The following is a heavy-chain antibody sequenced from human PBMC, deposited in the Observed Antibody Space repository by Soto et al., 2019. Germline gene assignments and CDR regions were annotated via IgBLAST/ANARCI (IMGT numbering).Heavy chain of an antibody. CDR3: ARHLPAAGYYYSRDV. V-gene: IGHV1-69*05. Sequence: QVQLVQSGAEVKKPGSSVKVSCKSSVGTVSSYAISWVRQAPGQGREWMGGIIAIFGTANYAQKFQGRVTISPYESTSTAYMELSSLKSEDTAVYYCARHLPAAGYYYSRDVWGQGTTVTVSS. CDR1: VGTVSSYA. D-gene: IGHD2-2*01. J-gene: IGHJ6*02. CDR2: IIAIFGTA.